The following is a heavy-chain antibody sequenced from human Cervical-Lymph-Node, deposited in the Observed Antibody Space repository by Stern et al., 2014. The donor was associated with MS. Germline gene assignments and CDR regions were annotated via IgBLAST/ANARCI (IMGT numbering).Heavy chain of an antibody. Sequence: VQLVESGAEVKKPGSSVKVSCKASGGTFSSYAISWVRQAPGQGLEWMGGIIPLFGTANCAQKFQGRVTITADESTSTAYMELSSLRSEDTAVYYCARDEAYCSGGSCYEPLDYWGQGTLVTVSS. J-gene: IGHJ4*02. D-gene: IGHD2-15*01. CDR1: GGTFSSYA. CDR3: ARDEAYCSGGSCYEPLDY. V-gene: IGHV1-69*01. CDR2: IIPLFGTA.